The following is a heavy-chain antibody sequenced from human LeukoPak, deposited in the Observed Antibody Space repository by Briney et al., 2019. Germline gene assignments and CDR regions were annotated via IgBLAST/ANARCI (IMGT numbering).Heavy chain of an antibody. V-gene: IGHV3-23*01. CDR1: GFTFRSYA. Sequence: GGSLRLSCAASGFTFRSYAMSGVRQAPGKGLEWVSAISGSGGSTYYADSVKGRFNISRDNSRNTLYLQMNSLRAEDTAVYYCAKEAYGSGHYYYYGMDVWGQGTTVTVSS. D-gene: IGHD3-10*01. J-gene: IGHJ6*02. CDR3: AKEAYGSGHYYYYGMDV. CDR2: ISGSGGST.